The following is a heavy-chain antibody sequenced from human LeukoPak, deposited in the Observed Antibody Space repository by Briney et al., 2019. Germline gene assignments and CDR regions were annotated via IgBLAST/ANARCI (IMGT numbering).Heavy chain of an antibody. D-gene: IGHD5-18*01. V-gene: IGHV4-31*03. CDR3: ARTDTAMAPFDY. J-gene: IGHJ4*02. Sequence: SQTLSLTCTVSGGSISSGGYYWSRIRQHPGKGLEWIGYIYYSGSTYYNPSLKSRVTISVDTSKNQFSLKLSSVTAADTAVYYCARTDTAMAPFDYWGQGTLVTVSS. CDR1: GGSISSGGYY. CDR2: IYYSGST.